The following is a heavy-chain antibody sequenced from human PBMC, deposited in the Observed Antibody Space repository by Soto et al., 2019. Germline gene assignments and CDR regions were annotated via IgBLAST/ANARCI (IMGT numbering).Heavy chain of an antibody. D-gene: IGHD4-17*01. CDR1: GGSISSGNYF. J-gene: IGHJ6*02. Sequence: SETLSLTCTVSGGSISSGNYFWSWIRQHPGKGLEWIGYIYYSGSTYYNPSLKSRVTISVDTSKNQFSRKLRSVTAADTAVYYCAREDSTEGGMDVWGQGTTVTVSS. V-gene: IGHV4-31*03. CDR2: IYYSGST. CDR3: AREDSTEGGMDV.